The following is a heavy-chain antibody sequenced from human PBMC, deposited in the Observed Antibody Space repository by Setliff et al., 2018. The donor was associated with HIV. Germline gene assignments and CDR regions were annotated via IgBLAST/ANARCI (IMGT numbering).Heavy chain of an antibody. Sequence: KPSETLSLTCAVSDASFSSGSYYWSWIRQRPGEGLEWIGYILHSGSNSSNPSLNSRITISIDTSKNQFSLKLRSVTAADTAVYYCARSYSGPGYAYFDYWGQGTLVTVSS. CDR1: DASFSSGSYY. D-gene: IGHD3-16*01. J-gene: IGHJ4*02. CDR2: ILHSGSN. V-gene: IGHV4-31*11. CDR3: ARSYSGPGYAYFDY.